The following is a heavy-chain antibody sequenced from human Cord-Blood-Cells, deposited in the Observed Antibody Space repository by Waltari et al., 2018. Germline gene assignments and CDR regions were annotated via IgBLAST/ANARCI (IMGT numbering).Heavy chain of an antibody. CDR3: ARLVSGSYQYYFDY. V-gene: IGHV3-48*03. J-gene: IGHJ4*02. CDR2: ISSSGSTI. Sequence: EVQLVESGGGLVQPGGSLRLSCAASGFTFSSYEMNWVRQAPGKGLEWVSYISSSGSTIYYADSVKGRFTISRDNAKNSLYLQMNSLRAEDTAVYYCARLVSGSYQYYFDYWGQGTLVTVSS. CDR1: GFTFSSYE. D-gene: IGHD1-26*01.